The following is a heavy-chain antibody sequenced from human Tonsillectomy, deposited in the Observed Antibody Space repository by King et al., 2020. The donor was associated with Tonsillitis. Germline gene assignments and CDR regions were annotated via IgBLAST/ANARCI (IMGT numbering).Heavy chain of an antibody. D-gene: IGHD7-27*01. CDR2: MYWDDTE. V-gene: IGHV2-5*02. Sequence: ITLKESGPTLVKPTQTLTLTCTVSGLSVTTGGVGVGWIRQPPGKALEWLALMYWDDTEYYRPSLKNRLNITKDNSKNQVVLTMTNMDPVDTATYYCARTGEPYFDSWGQGTLVIVSS. CDR1: GLSVTTGGVG. CDR3: ARTGEPYFDS. J-gene: IGHJ4*02.